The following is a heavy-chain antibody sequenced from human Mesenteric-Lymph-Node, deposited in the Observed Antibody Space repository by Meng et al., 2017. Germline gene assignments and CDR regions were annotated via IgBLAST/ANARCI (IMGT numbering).Heavy chain of an antibody. Sequence: GESLKISCAASGFTFSDYYISWIRQAPGKGLEWVSYISSSGSTIYYADSVKGRFTISRDNAKNSLYLQMNSLRAEDTAVYYCARQWLGHYYYYGMDVWGQGTTVTVSS. CDR3: ARQWLGHYYYYGMDV. J-gene: IGHJ6*02. D-gene: IGHD6-19*01. CDR2: ISSSGSTI. CDR1: GFTFSDYY. V-gene: IGHV3-11*04.